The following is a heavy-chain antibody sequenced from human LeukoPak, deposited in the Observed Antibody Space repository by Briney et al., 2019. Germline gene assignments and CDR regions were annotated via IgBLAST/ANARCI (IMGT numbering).Heavy chain of an antibody. Sequence: GGSLRLSCAASGFTFSSYAMNWVRQAPGKGLEWVSSISSSSSYIYYADSVKGRFTISRDNAKNSLYLQMNSLRAEDTAVYYCARVPFSNPDYWGQGTLVTVSS. CDR1: GFTFSSYA. V-gene: IGHV3-21*01. CDR3: ARVPFSNPDY. D-gene: IGHD1-14*01. CDR2: ISSSSSYI. J-gene: IGHJ4*02.